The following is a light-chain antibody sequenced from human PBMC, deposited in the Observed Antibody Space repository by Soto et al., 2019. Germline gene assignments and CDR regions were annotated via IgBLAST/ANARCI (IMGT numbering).Light chain of an antibody. V-gene: IGLV2-14*01. CDR2: DVS. CDR1: SSDVGAYNY. Sequence: QSVLTQPASVSGSPGQSITISCTGTSSDVGAYNYASWYQQHPAKVPKLMIYDVSNRPSGVSDRFSGSKPGNTASLTISGLQAEDEADYYCYSYTSSSTYVFGTGTKVTVL. J-gene: IGLJ1*01. CDR3: YSYTSSSTYV.